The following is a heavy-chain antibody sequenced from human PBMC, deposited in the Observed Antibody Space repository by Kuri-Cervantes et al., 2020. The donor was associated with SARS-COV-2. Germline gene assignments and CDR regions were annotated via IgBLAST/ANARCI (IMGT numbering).Heavy chain of an antibody. CDR1: GGSISSYY. CDR2: INHSGST. D-gene: IGHD6-6*01. CDR3: ARGLGSSSSGYYYYMDV. Sequence: SETLSLTCTVSGGSISSYYWSWIRQPAGKGLEWIGEINHSGSTNYNPSLKSRVTISVDTSKNQFSLKLSSVTAADTAVYYCARGLGSSSSGYYYYMDVWGKGTTVTVSS. J-gene: IGHJ6*03. V-gene: IGHV4-34*01.